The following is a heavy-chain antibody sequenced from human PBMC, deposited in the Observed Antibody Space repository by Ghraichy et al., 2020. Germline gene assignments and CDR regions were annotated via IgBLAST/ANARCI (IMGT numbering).Heavy chain of an antibody. D-gene: IGHD3-22*01. CDR1: GFTFSSYA. Sequence: GGSLRLSCAASGFTFSSYAMSWVRQAPGKGLEWVSAISGSGGSTYYADSVKGRFTISRDNSKNTLYLQMNSLRAEDTAVYYCAKDRFHYYDSSGYGPIARRLGAGGGAFDIWGQGTMVTVSS. J-gene: IGHJ3*02. CDR3: AKDRFHYYDSSGYGPIARRLGAGGGAFDI. V-gene: IGHV3-23*01. CDR2: ISGSGGST.